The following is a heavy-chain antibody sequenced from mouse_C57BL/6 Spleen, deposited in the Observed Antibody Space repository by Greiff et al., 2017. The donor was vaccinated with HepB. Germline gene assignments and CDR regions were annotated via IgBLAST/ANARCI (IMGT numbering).Heavy chain of an antibody. CDR3: ARQRTGTAFDY. D-gene: IGHD4-1*01. Sequence: EVQVVESGGGLVKPGGSLKLSCAASGFTFSSYTMSWVRQTPEKRLEWVATISGGGGNTYYPDSVKGRFTISRDNAKNTLYLQMSSLRSEDTALYYCARQRTGTAFDYWGQGTTLTVSS. CDR2: ISGGGGNT. J-gene: IGHJ2*01. CDR1: GFTFSSYT. V-gene: IGHV5-9*01.